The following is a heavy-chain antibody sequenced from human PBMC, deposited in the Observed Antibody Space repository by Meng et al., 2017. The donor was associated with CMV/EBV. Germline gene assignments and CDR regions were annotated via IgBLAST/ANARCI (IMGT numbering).Heavy chain of an antibody. D-gene: IGHD2-15*01. CDR1: GGTFSSYA. CDR2: IIPIFGTA. V-gene: IGHV1-69*12. CDR3: ARNQPSRGWSHEDY. Sequence: QVQVVQAGAEGKKTGSSVKVSCKASGGTFSSYAIGWVRQAPGQGLELMGGIIPIFGTANSAQKFQGRVTITADESTSTAYMELSSLRSEDTAVYYCARNQPSRGWSHEDYWGQGTLVTVSS. J-gene: IGHJ4*02.